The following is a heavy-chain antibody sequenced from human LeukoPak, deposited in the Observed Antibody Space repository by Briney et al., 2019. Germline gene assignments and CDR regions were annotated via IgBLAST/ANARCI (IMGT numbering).Heavy chain of an antibody. Sequence: PGGSLRLSCAASGFSFRSHGMNWVRQAPGKGLEWVSGISPRGDITYYKDSVRGRFTISRDNFKNTVSLQLNSLRADDTAMYYCAKDDDWGRFHHWGQGTLVTVSS. D-gene: IGHD3-16*01. V-gene: IGHV3-23*01. J-gene: IGHJ1*01. CDR2: ISPRGDIT. CDR1: GFSFRSHG. CDR3: AKDDDWGRFHH.